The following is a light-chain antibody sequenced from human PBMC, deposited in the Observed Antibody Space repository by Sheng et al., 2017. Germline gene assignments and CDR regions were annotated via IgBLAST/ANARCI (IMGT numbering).Light chain of an antibody. CDR1: QRVSGRY. V-gene: IGKV3-20*01. CDR3: QQYGSSPRT. CDR2: DAS. J-gene: IGKJ2*01. Sequence: EIVLTQSPDTLSLSPGGRATLSCWASQRVSGRYLAWYQQKPGQAPRLLIFDASNRATGIPARFTGSGSGTDFTLTISSLEPEDFAVYYCQQYGSSPRTFGQGTKLEI.